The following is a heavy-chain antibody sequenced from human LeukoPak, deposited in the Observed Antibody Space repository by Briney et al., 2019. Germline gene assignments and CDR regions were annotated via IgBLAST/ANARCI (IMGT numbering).Heavy chain of an antibody. Sequence: ASVKVSCKASGYTFTGYYMHWVRQAPGQGLEWMGWINPNSGGTNYAQKFQGRVTMTRDTSISTAYMELSRLRSDDTAVYYCAREGHYITGTTSDWFDPWGQGTLVTASS. J-gene: IGHJ5*02. CDR2: INPNSGGT. CDR3: AREGHYITGTTSDWFDP. CDR1: GYTFTGYY. V-gene: IGHV1-2*02. D-gene: IGHD1-7*01.